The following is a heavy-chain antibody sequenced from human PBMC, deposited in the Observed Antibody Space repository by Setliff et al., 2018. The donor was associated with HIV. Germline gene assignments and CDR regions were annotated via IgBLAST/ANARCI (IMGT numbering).Heavy chain of an antibody. V-gene: IGHV4-39*07. J-gene: IGHJ4*02. Sequence: SETLSLTCTVSGSISSTSYYWGWIRQPPGKGLEWFGSIYDSGSTYQNPSLKRRVTISVDTSKTQFSLKPSSVTAANTAVSYCARGLDTAIVVVVAATFFDYWGQGTLVTVSS. D-gene: IGHD2-15*01. CDR3: ARGLDTAIVVVVAATFFDY. CDR2: IYDSGST. CDR1: GSISSTSYY.